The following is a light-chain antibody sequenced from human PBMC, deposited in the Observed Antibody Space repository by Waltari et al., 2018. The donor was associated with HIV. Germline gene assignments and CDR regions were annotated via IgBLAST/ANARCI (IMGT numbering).Light chain of an antibody. CDR1: SSDVGGYNY. V-gene: IGLV2-11*01. CDR3: CSYAGTYPWV. J-gene: IGLJ3*02. Sequence: QSALTQPRSVSGSPGQSVTISCTGSSSDVGGYNYVSWYQQHPGKAPKLMIYDVTKRPSWVPDRFSGSKSGNTASLSISGLQAEDEADYYCCSYAGTYPWVFGGGTKLTVV. CDR2: DVT.